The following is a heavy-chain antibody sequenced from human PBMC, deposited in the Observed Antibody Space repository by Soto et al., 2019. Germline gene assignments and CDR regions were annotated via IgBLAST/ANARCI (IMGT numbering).Heavy chain of an antibody. CDR1: GFSLSTSGVG. CDR3: AHNLVAGTSWFDP. D-gene: IGHD1-7*01. J-gene: IGHJ5*02. Sequence: QITLKESGPTLVKPTQTLTLTCTFSGFSLSTSGVGVVWIRQPPGKALEWLGIIYWDDDKRYRPSLKSRLTTTSDNXKNQVVLPTTNMDPVDTGTYYCAHNLVAGTSWFDPWGQGTLVTVSS. V-gene: IGHV2-5*02. CDR2: IYWDDDK.